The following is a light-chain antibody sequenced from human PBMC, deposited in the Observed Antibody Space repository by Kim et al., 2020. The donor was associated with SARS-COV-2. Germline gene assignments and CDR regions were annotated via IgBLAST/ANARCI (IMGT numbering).Light chain of an antibody. Sequence: VSPGQTASITCSGDKLGVKYACWYQRKPGQSPVLVIYQNNKRPSGIPERFSGSNSGNTATLTISGTQSMDEADYYCQTWDTSSVVFGGGTQLTVL. CDR2: QNN. J-gene: IGLJ2*01. CDR3: QTWDTSSVV. V-gene: IGLV3-1*01. CDR1: KLGVKY.